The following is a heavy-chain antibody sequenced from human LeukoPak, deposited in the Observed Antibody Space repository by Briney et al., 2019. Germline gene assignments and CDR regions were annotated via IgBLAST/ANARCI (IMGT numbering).Heavy chain of an antibody. D-gene: IGHD3-22*01. CDR1: GYTFTSYG. V-gene: IGHV1-18*01. J-gene: IGHJ4*02. CDR2: ISAYNGNT. CDR3: ARAYDSSGYYWYYFDY. Sequence: ASVKVSCKASGYTFTSYGISWVRQAPGQGLEWMGWISAYNGNTNYAQKLQGRVTMTTDTSTSTAYMELRSLRSDDTAVYYCARAYDSSGYYWYYFDYWGQGTLVTVSS.